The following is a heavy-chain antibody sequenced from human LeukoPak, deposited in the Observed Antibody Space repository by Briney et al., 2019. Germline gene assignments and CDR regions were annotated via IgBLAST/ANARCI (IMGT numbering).Heavy chain of an antibody. J-gene: IGHJ3*02. D-gene: IGHD3-9*01. Sequence: AGGSLRLSCAASGFTFSSYSMNWVRQAPGKGLEWVSYISRSSSTIYYADSVKGRFTISRDNAKNSLYLQMNSLRDEDTAVYYCARGQTPYDILTGSDAFDIWGQGTMVTVSS. V-gene: IGHV3-48*02. CDR3: ARGQTPYDILTGSDAFDI. CDR1: GFTFSSYS. CDR2: ISRSSSTI.